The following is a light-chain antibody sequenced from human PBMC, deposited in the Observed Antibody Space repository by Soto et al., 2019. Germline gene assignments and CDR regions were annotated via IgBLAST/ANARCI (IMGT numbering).Light chain of an antibody. CDR1: QTISNW. CDR3: QQYNSYWRT. CDR2: DAS. V-gene: IGKV1-5*01. Sequence: IKMNQSPSTLSASVGDRVTITCRASQTISNWLAWYQQKPGKAPKLLIYDASSLESGVPSRFSGSGSGAEFTLTISSLQPDDFATYYCQQYNSYWRTFGQGTKVDIK. J-gene: IGKJ1*01.